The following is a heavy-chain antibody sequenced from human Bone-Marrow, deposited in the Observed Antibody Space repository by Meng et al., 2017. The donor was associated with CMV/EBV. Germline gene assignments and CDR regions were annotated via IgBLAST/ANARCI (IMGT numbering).Heavy chain of an antibody. D-gene: IGHD6-13*01. CDR2: IYWNDDK. Sequence: SGPTLVKPTQTLTLTCTFSGFSLSTSGVGVGWIRQPPGKALEWLALIYWNDDKRYSPSLKSRLTITKDTSKNQVVLTMTNMDPVDTATYHCARSSGGSTYFDYWGQGTLVTGSS. CDR1: GFSLSTSGVG. CDR3: ARSSGGSTYFDY. J-gene: IGHJ4*02. V-gene: IGHV2-5*01.